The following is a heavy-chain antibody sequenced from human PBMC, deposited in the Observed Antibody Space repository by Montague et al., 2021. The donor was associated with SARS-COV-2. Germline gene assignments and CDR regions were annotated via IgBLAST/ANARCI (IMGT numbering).Heavy chain of an antibody. Sequence: CAISGDSVSSKSVAWNWIRPSPSRGLEWLGRTYYKSKWDSDYAEXVKXRLVITPDTSKNQVSLQLNSVIPEDTAVYFCASSGITLTGLDAFDIWGQGTMVTVSS. CDR1: GDSVSSKSVA. V-gene: IGHV6-1*01. D-gene: IGHD3-9*01. CDR3: ASSGITLTGLDAFDI. J-gene: IGHJ3*02. CDR2: TYYKSKWDS.